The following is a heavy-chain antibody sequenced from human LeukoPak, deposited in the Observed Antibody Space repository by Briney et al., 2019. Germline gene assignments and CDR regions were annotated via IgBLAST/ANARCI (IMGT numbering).Heavy chain of an antibody. CDR1: GYTFTDYY. J-gene: IGHJ6*02. CDR2: VNPNSGNT. V-gene: IGHV1-2*02. CDR3: AGRPGTTPILGYYYGMDV. Sequence: ASVKVSCKTSGYTFTDYYIHWVRQAPGQGLEWMGWVNPNSGNTKNADKFQGRVTMTRATSTSTAYMEMSRLRSADTAVYYCAGRPGTTPILGYYYGMDVWGQGTTVTVSS. D-gene: IGHD1-7*01.